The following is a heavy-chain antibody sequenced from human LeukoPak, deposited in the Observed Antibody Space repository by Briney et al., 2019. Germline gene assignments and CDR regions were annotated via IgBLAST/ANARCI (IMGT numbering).Heavy chain of an antibody. V-gene: IGHV5-51*01. CDR3: ARSKDSGSYHFDY. Sequence: GESLKISCKGSGYKFTSYWIGWVRQMPGEGLEWMGIIYPGDSDTRYSPSFQGQVTISADKSISTAYLQWSSLKASDTAMYYCARSKDSGSYHFDYWGQGTLVTVSS. D-gene: IGHD3-10*01. CDR2: IYPGDSDT. CDR1: GYKFTSYW. J-gene: IGHJ4*02.